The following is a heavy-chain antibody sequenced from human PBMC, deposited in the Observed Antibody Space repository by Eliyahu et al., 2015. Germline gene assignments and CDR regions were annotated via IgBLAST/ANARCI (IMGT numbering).Heavy chain of an antibody. CDR3: AKDSGQQLSTGDS. CDR2: VSFDGRDK. J-gene: IGHJ4*02. Sequence: QVQLVESGGGVVQPGRSLRLSCRSLWIHLKFXGLDWGRHEPGEGLEWVAVVSFDGRDKYYADSVKGRFTISRDNSKNTLYLQMNTLRVEDTAVYYCAKDSGQQLSTGDSWGQGTLVAVSS. V-gene: IGHV3-30*18. CDR1: IHLKFXG. D-gene: IGHD6-13*01.